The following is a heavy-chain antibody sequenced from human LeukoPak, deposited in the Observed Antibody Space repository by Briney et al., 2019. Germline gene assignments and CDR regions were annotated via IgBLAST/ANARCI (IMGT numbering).Heavy chain of an antibody. V-gene: IGHV3-23*01. Sequence: GGSLRLSCAASGFTFSSYAMSWVRQAPGKGLEWVSAISGSGGSTYYADSVKGRFTISRDNSKNTLYLQMNSLRAEDTAVYYCAKVRVLVRGSLGYFDYWGQGTLVTVSS. CDR3: AKVRVLVRGSLGYFDY. CDR2: ISGSGGST. D-gene: IGHD3-10*01. J-gene: IGHJ4*02. CDR1: GFTFSSYA.